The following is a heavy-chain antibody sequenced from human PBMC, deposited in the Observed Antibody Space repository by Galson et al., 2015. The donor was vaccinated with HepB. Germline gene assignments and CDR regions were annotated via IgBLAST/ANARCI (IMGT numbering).Heavy chain of an antibody. V-gene: IGHV4-4*02. CDR1: SGSISSSNW. CDR3: TRVVSVNSGYDRAYFDY. CDR2: IYHSGST. Sequence: ETLSLTCAVSSGSISSSNWWSWVRQPPGKGLEWIGEIYHSGSTNYNPSLKSRVTISVDKSKKQSSLKLSSLTAADTAVYYCTRVVSVNSGYDRAYFDYWGQGTLVTVSS. J-gene: IGHJ4*02. D-gene: IGHD5-12*01.